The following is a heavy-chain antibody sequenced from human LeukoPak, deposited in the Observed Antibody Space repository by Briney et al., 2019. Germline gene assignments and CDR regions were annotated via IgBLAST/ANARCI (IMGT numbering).Heavy chain of an antibody. V-gene: IGHV4-39*07. CDR3: ARDLWDYGSEGNYFDY. Sequence: SETLSLTCSVSGGSISSSSYYWGWIRQPPGKGLEWIASIYYSGSTYYNPSLKSRVTMSVDTSKNQFSLKLSSVTAADTAVYYCARDLWDYGSEGNYFDYWGQGTLVTVSS. CDR1: GGSISSSSYY. J-gene: IGHJ4*02. CDR2: IYYSGST. D-gene: IGHD3-10*01.